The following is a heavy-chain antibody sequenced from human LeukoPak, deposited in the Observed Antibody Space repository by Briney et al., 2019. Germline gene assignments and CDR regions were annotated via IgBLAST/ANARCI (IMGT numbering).Heavy chain of an antibody. CDR1: GYTFTSYG. J-gene: IGHJ3*02. CDR2: ISAYNGNT. CDR3: ARGGVSGTRGGDAFDI. D-gene: IGHD1-26*01. V-gene: IGHV1-18*01. Sequence: GASVKDSCKASGYTFTSYGISWVRQAPGQGLEWMGWISAYNGNTNYAQKLQGRVTMTTDTSTSTAYMELRSLRSDDTAVYYCARGGVSGTRGGDAFDIWGQGTMVTVSS.